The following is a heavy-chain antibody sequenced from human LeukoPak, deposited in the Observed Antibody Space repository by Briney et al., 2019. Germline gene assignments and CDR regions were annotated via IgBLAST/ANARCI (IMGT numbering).Heavy chain of an antibody. CDR2: ISYDGSNE. CDR1: GFTFRSFG. CDR3: AKDRGAVAGVMDV. J-gene: IGHJ6*03. Sequence: GGSLRLSCAASGFTFRSFGIHWVRQAPGKGLEWVAVISYDGSNENFADSVKGRFTTSRDNSKNTLYLQMNSLRAEDTAVYYCAKDRGAVAGVMDVWGKGTTVTVSS. V-gene: IGHV3-30*18. D-gene: IGHD6-19*01.